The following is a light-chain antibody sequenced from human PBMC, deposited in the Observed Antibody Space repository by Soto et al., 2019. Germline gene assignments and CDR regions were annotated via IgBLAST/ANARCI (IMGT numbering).Light chain of an antibody. CDR1: QSVSSN. V-gene: IGKV3-15*01. Sequence: EIVMTPSPATLSVSPGERATLSCRASQSVSSNLAWYQQKPGQAPRLLIYGASTRATGIPARFSGGGSGTEFTLTISSLQSEDFAVYYCQQYNNWPRTFGQGTKVDIK. CDR2: GAS. J-gene: IGKJ1*01. CDR3: QQYNNWPRT.